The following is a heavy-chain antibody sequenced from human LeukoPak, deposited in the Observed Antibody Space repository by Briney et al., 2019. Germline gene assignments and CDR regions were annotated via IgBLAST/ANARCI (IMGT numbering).Heavy chain of an antibody. Sequence: PGGSLRLSYAASGFTFSTYGMSWVRQAPGKGLEWVSAISGGGGSTYYADSVKGRFTISGDNSKNTLYLQMNSLRAEDTAVYYCAKYGDILTGYPYYFDYWGQGTLVTVSS. CDR2: ISGGGGST. CDR3: AKYGDILTGYPYYFDY. CDR1: GFTFSTYG. D-gene: IGHD3-9*01. V-gene: IGHV3-23*01. J-gene: IGHJ4*02.